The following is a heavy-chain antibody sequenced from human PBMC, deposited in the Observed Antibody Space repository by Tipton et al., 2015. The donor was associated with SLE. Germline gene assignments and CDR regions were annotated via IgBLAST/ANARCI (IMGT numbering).Heavy chain of an antibody. CDR1: GGSISSYY. CDR3: ARGGRQLVPFTWFDT. J-gene: IGHJ5*02. D-gene: IGHD5-24*01. Sequence: TLSLTCTVSGGSISSYYWGWIRQPPGKGLEWIGSIYYSGSTYYNPSLKSRVTISVDTSKNQFSLTLTSVTAADTAVYFCARGGRQLVPFTWFDTWGQGTLVTVSS. CDR2: IYYSGST. V-gene: IGHV4-39*07.